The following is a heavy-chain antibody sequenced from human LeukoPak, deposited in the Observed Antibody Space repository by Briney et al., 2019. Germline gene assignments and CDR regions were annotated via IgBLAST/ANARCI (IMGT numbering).Heavy chain of an antibody. CDR3: ARDQDWNYAFDI. CDR1: GYAFTGYF. J-gene: IGHJ3*02. CDR2: INPNSDGT. D-gene: IGHD1-7*01. Sequence: ASVKVSCKASGYAFTGYFIHWVRQAPGQGLEWMGWINPNSDGTYYAQKFQGRVTMTRDTSTSTVYMELSSLISEDTAVYYCARDQDWNYAFDIWGQGTMVTVSS. V-gene: IGHV1-2*02.